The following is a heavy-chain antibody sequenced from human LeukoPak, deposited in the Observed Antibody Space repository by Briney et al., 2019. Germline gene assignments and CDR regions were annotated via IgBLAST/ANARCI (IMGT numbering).Heavy chain of an antibody. J-gene: IGHJ4*02. CDR3: ARDSSSCSYFDY. CDR1: GGSISSSSYY. CDR2: IYYSGST. V-gene: IGHV4-39*07. D-gene: IGHD6-13*01. Sequence: SETLSLTCSVFGGSISSSSYYWGWIRQPPGKGLEWIGSIYYSGSTYYNPSLKSRVTISINTSKNQFSLKLSSVTAADTAVYYCARDSSSCSYFDYWGRGTLVTVSS.